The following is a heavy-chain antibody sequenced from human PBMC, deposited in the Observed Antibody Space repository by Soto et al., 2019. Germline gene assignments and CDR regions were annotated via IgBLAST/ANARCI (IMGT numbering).Heavy chain of an antibody. D-gene: IGHD3-22*01. Sequence: SETLSLTCTVSGDSISGSNIRYYWGWIRQTPAQGLEWIGSVYYGGNTYYSPSLESRVTISVDTSKNQLSLRLSSVTAADTALFYCVRQGYYYDRSGPYYFDSWGQGIPVTVSS. V-gene: IGHV4-39*01. CDR1: GDSISGSNIRYY. CDR3: VRQGYYYDRSGPYYFDS. J-gene: IGHJ4*02. CDR2: VYYGGNT.